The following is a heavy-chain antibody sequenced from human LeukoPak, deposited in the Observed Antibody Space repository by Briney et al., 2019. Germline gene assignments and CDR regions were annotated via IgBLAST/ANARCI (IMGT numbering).Heavy chain of an antibody. CDR3: ARDIGSCYDFWSGYYAAGY. V-gene: IGHV1-18*01. J-gene: IGHJ4*02. CDR1: GYTFTSYG. D-gene: IGHD3-3*01. CDR2: ISAYNGNT. Sequence: ASVKVSCKASGYTFTSYGISWVRQAPGQGLEWMGWISAYNGNTNYAQKLQGRVTMTTDTSTSTAYMELRSLRSDDTAVYYCARDIGSCYDFWSGYYAAGYWGQGTLVTVSS.